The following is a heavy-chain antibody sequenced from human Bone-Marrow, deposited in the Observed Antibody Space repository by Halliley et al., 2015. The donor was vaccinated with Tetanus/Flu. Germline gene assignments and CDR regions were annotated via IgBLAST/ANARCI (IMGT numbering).Heavy chain of an antibody. Sequence: MGWINGYNGDTRYAQKFQGRVTVIIDTSTSTAYMELRSLRSDDTAIYYCARVGSGWYNNWFDPWGQGTLVTVSS. CDR3: ARVGSGWYNNWFDP. V-gene: IGHV1-18*01. D-gene: IGHD6-19*01. J-gene: IGHJ5*02. CDR2: INGYNGDT.